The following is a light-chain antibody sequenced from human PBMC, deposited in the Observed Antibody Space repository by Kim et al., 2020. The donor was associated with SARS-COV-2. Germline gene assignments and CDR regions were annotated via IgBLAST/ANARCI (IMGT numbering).Light chain of an antibody. CDR3: QKYDSAPWT. Sequence: GDRVTITCRASQVINNYFAWYQQKPGKAPTVLIYGASTLHSGVPSRFSGSGSGTDFTLTISSLQPEDVGTYYCQKYDSAPWTFGHGTKVDIK. V-gene: IGKV1-27*01. CDR1: QVINNY. CDR2: GAS. J-gene: IGKJ1*01.